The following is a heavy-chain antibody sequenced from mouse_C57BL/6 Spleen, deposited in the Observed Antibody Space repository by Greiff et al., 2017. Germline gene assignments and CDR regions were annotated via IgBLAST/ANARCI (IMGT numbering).Heavy chain of an antibody. J-gene: IGHJ3*01. V-gene: IGHV1-82*01. CDR2: IYPGDGDT. CDR3: ARDELGFAY. Sequence: QVQLQQSGPELVKPGASVKISCKASGYAFSSSWMNWVKQRPGKGLEWIGRIYPGDGDTNYNGNFKGKATLTADKSSSTAYMQLSSLTSEDSAVYFCARDELGFAYWGQGTLVTVSA. CDR1: GYAFSSSW.